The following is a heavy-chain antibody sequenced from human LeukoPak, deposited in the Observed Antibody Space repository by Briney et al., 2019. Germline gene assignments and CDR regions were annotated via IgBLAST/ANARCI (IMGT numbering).Heavy chain of an antibody. V-gene: IGHV3-23*01. J-gene: IGHJ6*03. Sequence: PGGSLRLSCAGSGFPFSSHGMNWVRQAPGKGLEWVSGISPGGGPTYYAGSVKGRFTISRDDPKDTLYLQMENLRAEDTAVYYCARGCVSDFWSGYYLSRYYYYMDVWGKGTTVTVSS. CDR3: ARGCVSDFWSGYYLSRYYYYMDV. CDR2: ISPGGGPT. CDR1: GFPFSSHG. D-gene: IGHD3-3*01.